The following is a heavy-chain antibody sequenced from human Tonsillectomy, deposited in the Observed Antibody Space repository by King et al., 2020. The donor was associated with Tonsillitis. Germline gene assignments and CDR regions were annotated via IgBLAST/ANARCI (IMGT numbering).Heavy chain of an antibody. Sequence: VQLVESGGGVVQPGRSLRLSCAVSGFTFSSYGMHWVRQAPGKGLEWVAVISYDGSSKYYADSVKGRFTISRDNSKNTLYLQMNSLRAEDTAVYYCAKSYGGRDAFDIWGQGTMVTVSS. D-gene: IGHD4-23*01. CDR1: GFTFSSYG. V-gene: IGHV3-30*18. CDR2: ISYDGSSK. J-gene: IGHJ3*02. CDR3: AKSYGGRDAFDI.